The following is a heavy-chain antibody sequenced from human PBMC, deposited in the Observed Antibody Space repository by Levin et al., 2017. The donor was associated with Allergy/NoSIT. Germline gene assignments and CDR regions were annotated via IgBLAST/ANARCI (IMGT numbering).Heavy chain of an antibody. CDR1: GFTFSSYG. V-gene: IGHV3-33*01. CDR3: ASQSASSSWWYFDL. Sequence: GGSLRLSCAASGFTFSSYGMHWVRQAPGKGLEWVAVIWYDGSNKYYADSVKGRFTISRDNSKNTLYLQMNSLRAEDTAVYYCASQSASSSWWYFDLWGRGTLVTVSS. J-gene: IGHJ2*01. CDR2: IWYDGSNK. D-gene: IGHD6-13*01.